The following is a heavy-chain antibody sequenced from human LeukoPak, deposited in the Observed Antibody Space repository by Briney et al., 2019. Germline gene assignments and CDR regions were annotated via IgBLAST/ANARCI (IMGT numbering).Heavy chain of an antibody. D-gene: IGHD5-18*01. CDR3: ARFYSYQVYERFDY. J-gene: IGHJ4*02. CDR2: ISWNSGSI. Sequence: GGSLRLSCAASGFTFDDYAMHWVRQAPGKGLEWVSGISWNSGSIGYADSVKGRFTISRDNAKNSLYLQMNSLRAEDTALYYCARFYSYQVYERFDYWGQGTLVTVSS. V-gene: IGHV3-9*01. CDR1: GFTFDDYA.